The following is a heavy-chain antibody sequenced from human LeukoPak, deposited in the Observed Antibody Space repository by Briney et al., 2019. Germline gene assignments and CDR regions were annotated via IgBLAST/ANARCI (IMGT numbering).Heavy chain of an antibody. D-gene: IGHD2-15*01. J-gene: IGHJ4*02. CDR1: GFTFSNYA. V-gene: IGHV3-33*01. CDR2: IWYDGSNK. Sequence: PGGSLTLFCAASGFTFSNYAIHWVRQAPGKGLEWVAVIWYDGSNKYYADSVRDRFTISRDNSKNTVYLQMNSLRPEDTAVYYCARDPCSVGTCSSERDYWGQGTLDSVPS. CDR3: ARDPCSVGTCSSERDY.